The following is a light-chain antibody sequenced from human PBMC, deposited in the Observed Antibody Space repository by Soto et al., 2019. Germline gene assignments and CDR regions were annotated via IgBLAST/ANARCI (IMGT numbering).Light chain of an antibody. Sequence: EIVLTQSPGTLSLSPGERATLFCRASQSFTTSQLAWYQQRPGQAPRVLIFGASRRATGTPDRFSGSGSGTDFTLTISRLEPEDSAVYYCQQYASSPRTFGQGTKVDIK. CDR2: GAS. CDR3: QQYASSPRT. J-gene: IGKJ1*01. V-gene: IGKV3-20*01. CDR1: QSFTTSQ.